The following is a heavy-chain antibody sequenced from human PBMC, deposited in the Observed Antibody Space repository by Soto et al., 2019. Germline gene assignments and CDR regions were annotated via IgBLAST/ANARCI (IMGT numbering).Heavy chain of an antibody. CDR1: GFTFDSPYSHG. CDR2: ISSNGANT. J-gene: IGHJ4*01. V-gene: IGHV3-23*01. CDR3: VSWVSAHFDY. Sequence: GGSLRLSCAASGFTFDSPYSHGMSWVRQSPGKGPEWVSTISSNGANTHYAESVKGRFTISKDASRNTVHLHMNSLRAEDTATYFCVSWVSAHFDYWGHGTPVTV. D-gene: IGHD2-8*01.